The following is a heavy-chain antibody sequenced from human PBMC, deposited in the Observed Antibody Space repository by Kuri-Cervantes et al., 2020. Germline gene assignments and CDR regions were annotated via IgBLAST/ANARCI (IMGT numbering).Heavy chain of an antibody. CDR3: ALGEWRSPFDY. CDR2: ISSDSYYI. D-gene: IGHD3-10*01. CDR1: GFTFSSYS. V-gene: IGHV3-21*03. Sequence: GESLKISCAASGFTFSSYSMNWVRQAPGKGLEWVSSISSDSYYIYYADSVKGRFTISRDNAKNSLYLQMNSLRAEDTAVYYCALGEWRSPFDYWGQGTLVTVSS. J-gene: IGHJ4*02.